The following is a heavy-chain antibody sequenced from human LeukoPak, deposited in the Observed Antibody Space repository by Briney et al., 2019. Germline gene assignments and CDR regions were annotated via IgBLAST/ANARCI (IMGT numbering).Heavy chain of an antibody. CDR1: GDSFSSHY. CDR2: ISYIGTT. CDR3: ARDLVTVTKGFDI. J-gene: IGHJ3*02. V-gene: IGHV4-59*11. Sequence: SETLSLTCAVSGDSFSSHYWTWIRQPPGRGVEWMGYISYIGTTNYNPSLKSRVTISIDTSKNQFSLKLSSVTTADTAVYYCARDLVTVTKGFDIWGLGTMVSVSS. D-gene: IGHD4-17*01.